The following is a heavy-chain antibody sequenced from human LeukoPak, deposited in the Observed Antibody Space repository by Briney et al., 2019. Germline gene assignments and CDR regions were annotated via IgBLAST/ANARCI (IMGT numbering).Heavy chain of an antibody. CDR3: ARLGARQMLEY. Sequence: GSLRLSCAASEFTFSSYWMSWVRQAPGKGLEGWANIKQDGGQIYYLESVKGRFTVSRDNAKNSLYLQMNSLRAEDTAVYYCARLGARQMLEYWGQGTLVTVSS. D-gene: IGHD4-17*01. V-gene: IGHV3-7*01. CDR2: IKQDGGQI. CDR1: EFTFSSYW. J-gene: IGHJ4*02.